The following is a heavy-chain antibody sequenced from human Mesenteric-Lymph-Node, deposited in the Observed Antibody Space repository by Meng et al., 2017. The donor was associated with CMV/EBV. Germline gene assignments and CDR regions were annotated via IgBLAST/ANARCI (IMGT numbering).Heavy chain of an antibody. V-gene: IGHV3-11*04. D-gene: IGHD3-9*01. CDR2: ISSSGNMI. J-gene: IGHJ6*02. CDR3: ARLKLFCSSSRCSYGMDV. CDR1: GLTFSDYY. Sequence: GGSLRLSCAASGLTFSDYYMSWIRQAPGKGLEWVSYISSSGNMIYYADSMKGRFTISRDNAKNSLYLQMNNLRAEDTAIYYCARLKLFCSSSRCSYGMDVWGQGTTVTVSS.